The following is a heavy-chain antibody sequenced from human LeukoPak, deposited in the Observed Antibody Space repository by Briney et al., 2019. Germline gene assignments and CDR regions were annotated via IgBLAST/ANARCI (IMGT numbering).Heavy chain of an antibody. CDR3: ARTAVVVVPLFDY. V-gene: IGHV1-18*01. D-gene: IGHD2-15*01. Sequence: ASVTVSCTASGYSFTSYGISWVRQAPGQGLEWVGWSNPYNGNTNYGQKFRGRVSMTTDTSTYTAFMELMSLTSDDTAVYYCARTAVVVVPLFDYWGQGTLVTVSS. J-gene: IGHJ4*02. CDR2: SNPYNGNT. CDR1: GYSFTSYG.